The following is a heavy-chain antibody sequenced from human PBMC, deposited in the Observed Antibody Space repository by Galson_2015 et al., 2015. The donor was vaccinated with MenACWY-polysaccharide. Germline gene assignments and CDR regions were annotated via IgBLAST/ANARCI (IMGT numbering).Heavy chain of an antibody. J-gene: IGHJ6*02. V-gene: IGHV3-7*01. CDR2: ITKDGSEK. CDR3: ARGHIGLGV. CDR1: GLTFSNCW. Sequence: SLRLSCAASGLTFSNCWMTWVRQAPGKGLEWVASITKDGSEKYYVDSVKGRFTISRDNAKDSLYLQMNSLRDDDTAEYFCARGHIGLGVWGQGTTVTVSS.